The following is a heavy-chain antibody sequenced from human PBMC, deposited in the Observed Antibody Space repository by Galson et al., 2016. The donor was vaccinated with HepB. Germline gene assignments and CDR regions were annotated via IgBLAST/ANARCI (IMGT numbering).Heavy chain of an antibody. CDR1: GFTFSSYA. Sequence: GFTFSSYAMTWVRQAPGKGLEWVSAIGGSGDGTYYADSVKGRFTISRDNSKNTLYLEMNSLRAEDTAVYFCAKRALHYGSGIDSWGQGTQVTVSS. J-gene: IGHJ4*02. D-gene: IGHD3-10*01. V-gene: IGHV3-23*01. CDR3: AKRALHYGSGIDS. CDR2: IGGSGDGT.